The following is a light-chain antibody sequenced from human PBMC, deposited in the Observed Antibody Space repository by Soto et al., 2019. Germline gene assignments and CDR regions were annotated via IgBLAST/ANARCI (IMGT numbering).Light chain of an antibody. Sequence: QLVLTQSPSASASLGASVKLTCTLSSGHSSYAIAWHQQQPEKGPRYLMKLNSDGSHYKGGGIPDRFSGSSSGAERYLTISSLQSEDEADYYCQTWGTGIQVFGTATKVTVL. J-gene: IGLJ1*01. CDR3: QTWGTGIQV. CDR2: LNSDGSH. V-gene: IGLV4-69*01. CDR1: SGHSSYA.